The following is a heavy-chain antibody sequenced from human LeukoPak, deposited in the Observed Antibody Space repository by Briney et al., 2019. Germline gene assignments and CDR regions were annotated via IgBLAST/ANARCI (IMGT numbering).Heavy chain of an antibody. J-gene: IGHJ4*02. CDR2: MSYDGSNK. D-gene: IGHD1-1*01. CDR1: GFTFSSYA. V-gene: IGHV3-30*04. CDR3: ARDPLGTRPGFDY. Sequence: PGGSLRLSCAASGFTFSSYAMHWVRQAPGKGLEWVAVMSYDGSNKYYADSVKGRFTISRDNSKNTLYLQMNSLRAEDTAVYYCARDPLGTRPGFDYWGQGTLVTVSS.